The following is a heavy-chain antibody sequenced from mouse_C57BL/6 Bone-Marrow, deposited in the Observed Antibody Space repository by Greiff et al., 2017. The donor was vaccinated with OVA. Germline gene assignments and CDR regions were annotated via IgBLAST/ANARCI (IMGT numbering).Heavy chain of an antibody. V-gene: IGHV1-59*01. Sequence: VQLQQPGAELVRPGTSVKLSCKASGYTFTSYWMHWVKQRPGQGLEWIGVIDPSDSYTNYNQKFKGKATLTVDTSSSTAYMQLSSLTSEDSAVYYCARQPILAYFDYWGQGTTRTVSS. CDR1: GYTFTSYW. CDR2: IDPSDSYT. CDR3: ARQPILAYFDY. J-gene: IGHJ2*01.